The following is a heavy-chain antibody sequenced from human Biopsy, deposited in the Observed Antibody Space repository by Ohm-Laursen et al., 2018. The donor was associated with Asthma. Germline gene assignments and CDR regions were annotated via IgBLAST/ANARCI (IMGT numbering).Heavy chain of an antibody. V-gene: IGHV1-69*13. CDR1: GGTFNTYV. CDR3: ARKAGSCISRTCYSLDF. J-gene: IGHJ4*02. CDR2: INSVLGTT. Sequence: SVKVSCKSLGGTFNTYVIGWVRQVPGQGLEWMGGINSVLGTTTYPQKFQNRVTITADDSTSTVYMELSSLRSEDTAVYYCARKAGSCISRTCYSLDFWGQGTLVTVSS. D-gene: IGHD2-2*01.